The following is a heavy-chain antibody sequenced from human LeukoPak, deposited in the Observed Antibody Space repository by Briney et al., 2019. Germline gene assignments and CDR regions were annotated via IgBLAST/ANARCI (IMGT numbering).Heavy chain of an antibody. CDR2: VSWNSASI. D-gene: IGHD3-22*01. Sequence: PGGSLRLSCAASGFTFDDYAMNWLRQAPGKGLEWVSGVSWNSASIAYADSVEGRFTISRDNAKNSLYLQMNSLRAEDTAVYYCARHVVAVGFDYWGQGTLVTVSS. CDR1: GFTFDDYA. J-gene: IGHJ4*02. V-gene: IGHV3-9*01. CDR3: ARHVVAVGFDY.